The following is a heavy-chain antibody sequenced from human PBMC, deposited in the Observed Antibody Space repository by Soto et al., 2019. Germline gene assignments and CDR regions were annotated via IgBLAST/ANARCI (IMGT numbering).Heavy chain of an antibody. CDR3: ARRVAAAPMYAFDI. CDR2: IYYSGST. Sequence: SETLSLTCTVSGGSFSTYYWTWIRQTPGKGLEWIGYIYYSGSTNYNPSLKSRVTISLDTSKTQFSLNLNSVTSADTAVYFCARRVAAAPMYAFDIWGQGTMVTVSS. V-gene: IGHV4-59*01. J-gene: IGHJ3*02. CDR1: GGSFSTYY. D-gene: IGHD6-13*01.